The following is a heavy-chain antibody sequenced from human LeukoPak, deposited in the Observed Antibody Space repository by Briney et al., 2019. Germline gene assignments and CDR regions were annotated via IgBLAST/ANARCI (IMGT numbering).Heavy chain of an antibody. J-gene: IGHJ4*02. CDR1: GFTVSSNY. Sequence: GGSLRLSCAVSGFTVSSNYMSWVRQAPGKGLEWVSFIYSGGSTYYADSVKGRFTISRDNSKNTLYLQMNSLRPEDTAVYYCARALYGGYYFDYWGQGTLVAVSS. V-gene: IGHV3-53*01. CDR2: IYSGGST. D-gene: IGHD3-16*01. CDR3: ARALYGGYYFDY.